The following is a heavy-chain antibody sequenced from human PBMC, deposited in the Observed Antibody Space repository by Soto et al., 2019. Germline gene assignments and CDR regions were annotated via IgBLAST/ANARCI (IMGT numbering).Heavy chain of an antibody. CDR2: ISSSSSTI. CDR1: GFTFSSYS. CDR3: ARVGQWELLKSFYY. J-gene: IGHJ4*02. V-gene: IGHV3-48*02. D-gene: IGHD1-26*01. Sequence: GSLRLSWAASGFTFSSYSINWVRQAPGKGLEWVSYISSSSSTIYYADSVKGRFTISRDNAKNSLYLQMNSLRDEDTAVYYCARVGQWELLKSFYYWGQGTLVTVS.